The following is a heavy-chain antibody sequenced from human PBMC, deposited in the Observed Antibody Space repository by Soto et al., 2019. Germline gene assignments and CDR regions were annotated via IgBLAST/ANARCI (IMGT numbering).Heavy chain of an antibody. CDR2: VSSSSSTK. CDR1: GFMFSSYS. V-gene: IGHV3-48*01. Sequence: EVQLVESGGGLVQPGGSLRLSCAASGFMFSSYSMNWVRQAPGKGLEWVSFVSSSSSTKYYTDSVKGRFTITRDNAKNSLSLQMNSLRAEDTAVYYCARDYGSGGSPYYFDYCGQGTLVTVSS. D-gene: IGHD2-15*01. J-gene: IGHJ4*02. CDR3: ARDYGSGGSPYYFDY.